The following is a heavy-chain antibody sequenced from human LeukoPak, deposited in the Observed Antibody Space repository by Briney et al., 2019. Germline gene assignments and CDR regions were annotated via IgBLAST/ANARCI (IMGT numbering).Heavy chain of an antibody. CDR2: IKQDGGEK. Sequence: GGSLRLSCVASGFTFSSYWMSWVRQAPGKGLEWVANIKQDGGEKYYVDSVKGRFTISRDNAKNSLYLQMNSLRAEDTAVYYCARAQYYGSGPTRGPYYYYMDVWGKGTTVTVSS. D-gene: IGHD3-10*01. CDR3: ARAQYYGSGPTRGPYYYYMDV. CDR1: GFTFSSYW. J-gene: IGHJ6*03. V-gene: IGHV3-7*01.